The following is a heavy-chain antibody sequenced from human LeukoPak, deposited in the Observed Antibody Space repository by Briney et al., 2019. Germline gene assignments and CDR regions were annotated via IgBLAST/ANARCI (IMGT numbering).Heavy chain of an antibody. CDR1: GGSISSGRYY. V-gene: IGHV4-61*02. D-gene: IGHD3-16*01. J-gene: IGHJ4*02. CDR2: IYTSGST. CDR3: ASYVWGRHFDY. Sequence: SETLSLTCTVSGGSISSGRYYWSWIRQPAGEGLEWIGRIYTSGSTNFNPSLKSRVIISVDTSENQISLKLSSVTAADTAVYYCASYVWGRHFDYWGQGTLVTVSS.